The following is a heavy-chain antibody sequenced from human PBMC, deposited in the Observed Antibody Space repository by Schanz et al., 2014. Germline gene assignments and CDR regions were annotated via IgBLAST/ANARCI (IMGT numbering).Heavy chain of an antibody. J-gene: IGHJ6*01. D-gene: IGHD1-1*01. V-gene: IGHV3-21*04. CDR2: ISSSSMYI. Sequence: VQLVESGGGVVQPGRSLRLSCAASGFSFSTYGMTWVRQAPGKGLEWVSSISSSSMYIYQADSMRGRFTISRDNAKNSLYLQMNSLRAEDTAVYYCVKDPDKYNWNDVEGMDVWGPGTTVTVSS. CDR3: VKDPDKYNWNDVEGMDV. CDR1: GFSFSTYG.